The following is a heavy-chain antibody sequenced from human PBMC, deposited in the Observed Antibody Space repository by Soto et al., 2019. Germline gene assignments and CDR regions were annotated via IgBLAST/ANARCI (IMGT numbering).Heavy chain of an antibody. CDR1: GGSISSYY. Sequence: TSETLSLTCTVSGGSISSYYWSWIRQPPGKGLEWIGYIYYSGSTNYNPSLKSRVTISVDTSKNQFSLKLSSVTAADTAVYYCARDAQRLGYSYYYYGMDVWGQGTTVTLSS. CDR2: IYYSGST. V-gene: IGHV4-59*01. CDR3: ARDAQRLGYSYYYYGMDV. D-gene: IGHD6-25*01. J-gene: IGHJ6*02.